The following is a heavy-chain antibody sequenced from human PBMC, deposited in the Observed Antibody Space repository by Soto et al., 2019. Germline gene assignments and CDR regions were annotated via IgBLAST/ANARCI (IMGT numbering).Heavy chain of an antibody. V-gene: IGHV1-46*01. J-gene: IGHJ4*02. Sequence: QVQLVQSGAEVKRPGASVKVSCKASGYTFTSSYIHWVRQAPGQGLEWMGVINPSGGSTTYAQKFNDRVTITRDTSTNTVYMNLSSLRSDDPAAYYCARVPGGRYFFDNWGQGTLVTVSS. CDR2: INPSGGST. D-gene: IGHD1-26*01. CDR3: ARVPGGRYFFDN. CDR1: GYTFTSSY.